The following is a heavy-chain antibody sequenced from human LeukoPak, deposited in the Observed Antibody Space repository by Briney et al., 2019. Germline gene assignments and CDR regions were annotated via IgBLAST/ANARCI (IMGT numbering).Heavy chain of an antibody. D-gene: IGHD3-3*02. Sequence: SETLSLTCTVSGGSISTSNYYWGWIRQPPGKGLEWIGYIYYSGSTNYNPSLKSRVTISVDTSKNQFSLKLSSVTAADTAVYYCARRYGIRIDYWGQGTLVTVSS. J-gene: IGHJ4*02. V-gene: IGHV4-61*05. CDR2: IYYSGST. CDR1: GGSISTSNYY. CDR3: ARRYGIRIDY.